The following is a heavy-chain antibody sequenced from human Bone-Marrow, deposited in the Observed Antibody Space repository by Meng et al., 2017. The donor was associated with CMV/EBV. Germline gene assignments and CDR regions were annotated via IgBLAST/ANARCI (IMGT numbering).Heavy chain of an antibody. Sequence: QVQLVQSGAEVXXXXXSVKGSXXXSGYTFTGYYMHWVRQAPGQGLEWMGWINPNSGGTNYAQKFQGRVTMTRDTSISTAYMELSRLRSDDTAVYYCARSDYDILTGYYIPGDYWGQGTLVTVSS. J-gene: IGHJ4*02. CDR3: ARSDYDILTGYYIPGDY. D-gene: IGHD3-9*01. CDR1: GYTFTGYY. V-gene: IGHV1-2*02. CDR2: INPNSGGT.